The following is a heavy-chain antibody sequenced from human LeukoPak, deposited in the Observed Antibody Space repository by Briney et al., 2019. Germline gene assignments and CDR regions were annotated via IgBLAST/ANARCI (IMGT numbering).Heavy chain of an antibody. D-gene: IGHD6-13*01. CDR1: GDSVSSNSAA. Sequence: SQTLSLTCAISGDSVSSNSAAWNWIRQSPSRGLEWLGRTYYRSKWYNDYAVSVKSRITINPDTSKNQFSLQLNSVTPEDTAVYYCARDRQGSSSWYYYYYGMDVWGQGTTVTVSS. J-gene: IGHJ6*02. CDR3: ARDRQGSSSWYYYYYGMDV. V-gene: IGHV6-1*01. CDR2: TYYRSKWYN.